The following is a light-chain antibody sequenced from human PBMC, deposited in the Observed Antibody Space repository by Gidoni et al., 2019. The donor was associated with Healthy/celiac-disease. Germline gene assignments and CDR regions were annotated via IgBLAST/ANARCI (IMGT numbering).Light chain of an antibody. CDR3: QQSYSTPPYT. J-gene: IGKJ2*01. CDR2: AAS. Sequence: DIQMTQSPSSLSASVGDRVTITCRASQSISSYLNWYQQKPGKAPKLLIYAASSLQSVVPSRFSGSGSGTDFTLTNSSLQPEDFATYYCQQSYSTPPYTFGQGTKLEIK. V-gene: IGKV1-39*01. CDR1: QSISSY.